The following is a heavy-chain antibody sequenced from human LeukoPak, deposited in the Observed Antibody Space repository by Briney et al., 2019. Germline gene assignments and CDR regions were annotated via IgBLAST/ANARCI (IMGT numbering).Heavy chain of an antibody. D-gene: IGHD6-19*01. Sequence: GGSLRLSCAASGVTLSPYGMHWVRQAPGKGLEWVAVISYEGGTQHYADSVKGRFIISRDNPRNTLYLQMNSLRAEDTAVYYCARDGEYSSGWYSFDYWGQGTLVTVSS. CDR3: ARDGEYSSGWYSFDY. CDR2: ISYEGGTQ. J-gene: IGHJ4*02. V-gene: IGHV3-30*03. CDR1: GVTLSPYG.